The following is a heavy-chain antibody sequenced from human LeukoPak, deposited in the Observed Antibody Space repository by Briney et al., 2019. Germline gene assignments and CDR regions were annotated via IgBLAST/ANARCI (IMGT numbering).Heavy chain of an antibody. Sequence: SETLSLTCTVSGGSISSSSYYWGWIRQPPGNGLEWIGSIYYSVSTYYNPSLKSRVTISGDTSKNQFSLKLSSVTAADTAVYYCARHLSRKYYYDSSGPRGYFDYWGQGTLVTVSS. J-gene: IGHJ4*02. V-gene: IGHV4-39*01. CDR2: IYYSVST. CDR1: GGSISSSSYY. CDR3: ARHLSRKYYYDSSGPRGYFDY. D-gene: IGHD3-22*01.